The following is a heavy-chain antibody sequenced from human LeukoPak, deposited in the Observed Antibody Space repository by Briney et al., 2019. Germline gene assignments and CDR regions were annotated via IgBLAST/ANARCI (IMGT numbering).Heavy chain of an antibody. CDR3: ARDYVTMAPDY. J-gene: IGHJ4*02. Sequence: GGSLRLSCAASGFTFSSYAMSWVRQAPGKGLEWLSYIGPGPSHTYYADSVRGRFVISGDDAKSSLYLQMSSLRAEDTAVYYCARDYVTMAPDYGGLGTLVTVSS. D-gene: IGHD3-10*02. CDR1: GFTFSSYA. CDR2: IGPGPSHT. V-gene: IGHV3-21*01.